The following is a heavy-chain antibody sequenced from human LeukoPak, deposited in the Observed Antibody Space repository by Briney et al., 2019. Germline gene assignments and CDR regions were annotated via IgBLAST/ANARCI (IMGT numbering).Heavy chain of an antibody. D-gene: IGHD4-17*01. CDR1: GYTFTGYY. CDR3: ARVSADYGPTFDY. Sequence: ASVKVSCKASGYTFTGYYMHWVRQAPGQGLEWMGWINPNSGGTNYAQKFQGRVTMTRDTSISTAYMELRSLRSDDTAVNYCARVSADYGPTFDYWGQGTLVTVSS. J-gene: IGHJ4*02. V-gene: IGHV1-2*02. CDR2: INPNSGGT.